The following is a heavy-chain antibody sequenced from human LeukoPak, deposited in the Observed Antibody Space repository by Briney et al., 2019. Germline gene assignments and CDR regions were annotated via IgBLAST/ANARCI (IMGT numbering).Heavy chain of an antibody. CDR1: GYTFPSYF. D-gene: IGHD6-6*01. J-gene: IGHJ4*02. CDR2: INPTGGST. CDR3: ARTAARRFDY. Sequence: ASVKVSCKASGYTFPSYFMHWVRQAPGQGLEWMGIINPTGGSTTYAQKFQGRVTMTRDTSTSTVYMELSSLRSDDTAVYYRARTAARRFDYWGQGTLVTVSS. V-gene: IGHV1-46*01.